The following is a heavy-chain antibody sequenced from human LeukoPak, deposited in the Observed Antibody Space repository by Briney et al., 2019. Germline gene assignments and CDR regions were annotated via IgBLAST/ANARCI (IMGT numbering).Heavy chain of an antibody. CDR2: ISYDGSNK. D-gene: IGHD3-22*01. CDR3: ATNTYYYDSSGPTDY. Sequence: GGSLRLSCAASGFTFRSYGMHWVRQAPGKGLEWVAVISYDGSNKYYADSVKGRFTISRDNSKNTLYLQMNSLRAEDTAVYYCATNTYYYDSSGPTDYWGQGTLVTVSS. J-gene: IGHJ4*02. V-gene: IGHV3-30*03. CDR1: GFTFRSYG.